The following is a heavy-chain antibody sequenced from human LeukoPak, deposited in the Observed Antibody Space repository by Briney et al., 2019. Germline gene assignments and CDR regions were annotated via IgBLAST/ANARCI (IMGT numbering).Heavy chain of an antibody. CDR1: GYTFTSYG. CDR3: VRDGGYYDSSGPTFDY. Sequence: ASVKVSCKASGYTFTSYGISWVRQAPGQGLEWMGWISAYNGNTNYAQKLQGRVTMTTDTFTSTACMELRSLRSDDTAVYYCVRDGGYYDSSGPTFDYWGQGTLVTVSS. D-gene: IGHD3-22*01. V-gene: IGHV1-18*01. J-gene: IGHJ4*02. CDR2: ISAYNGNT.